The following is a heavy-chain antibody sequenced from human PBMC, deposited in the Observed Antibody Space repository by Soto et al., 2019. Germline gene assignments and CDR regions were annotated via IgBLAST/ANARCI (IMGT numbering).Heavy chain of an antibody. Sequence: SETLSLTCTVSGGSISSYYWSWIRQPPGNGLEWIGYMYYGGRTNYNPSLKSRVTISVDTSKMQVSLKLSSVTAADTAVYYFARDSKVQLWLVDTIDYWGQGTLVTVPQ. CDR2: MYYGGRT. CDR1: GGSISSYY. J-gene: IGHJ4*02. V-gene: IGHV4-59*01. CDR3: ARDSKVQLWLVDTIDY. D-gene: IGHD5-18*01.